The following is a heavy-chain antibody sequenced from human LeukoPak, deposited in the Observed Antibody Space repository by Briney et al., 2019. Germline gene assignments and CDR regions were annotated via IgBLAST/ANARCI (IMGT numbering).Heavy chain of an antibody. Sequence: PSQTLSLTCTVSGGSISSGSYYWSWIRQPAGKGLEWIGRIYTSGSTNYNPSLKSRVTISVDTSKNQFSLKLSSVTAADTAVYYCARDRDCSSTSCYLDYYYYMDVWGKGTTVTVSS. J-gene: IGHJ6*03. CDR3: ARDRDCSSTSCYLDYYYYMDV. V-gene: IGHV4-61*02. D-gene: IGHD2-2*01. CDR2: IYTSGST. CDR1: GGSISSGSYY.